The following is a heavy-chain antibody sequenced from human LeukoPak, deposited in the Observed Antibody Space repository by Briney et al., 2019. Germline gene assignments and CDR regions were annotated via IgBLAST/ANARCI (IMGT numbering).Heavy chain of an antibody. CDR2: ISGSGGST. Sequence: GGSLRLSCAASGFTFSSYAMSWVRQAPGKGLEWVSAISGSGGSTYYADSVKGRFTISRDNSKNTLYLQMNSLRAEDTAVYYCAKDSVIVGATGELDYWGQGTLVTVSS. D-gene: IGHD1-26*01. J-gene: IGHJ4*02. V-gene: IGHV3-23*01. CDR1: GFTFSSYA. CDR3: AKDSVIVGATGELDY.